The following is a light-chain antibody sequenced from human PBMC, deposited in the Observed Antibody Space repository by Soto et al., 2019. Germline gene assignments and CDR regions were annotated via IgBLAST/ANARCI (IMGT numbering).Light chain of an antibody. J-gene: IGLJ3*02. V-gene: IGLV7-46*01. CDR1: TGVVTIGHH. CDR3: FLSYSDAVV. CDR2: DTS. Sequence: QAVVTQEPSLTVSPGGTVTLTCGSITGVVTIGHHPHWFQQKPGQAPMTLIYDTSNTPSWTPARFSGSLLGGKAALTLSGAQLDDEAEYYCFLSYSDAVVFGGGTKLTVL.